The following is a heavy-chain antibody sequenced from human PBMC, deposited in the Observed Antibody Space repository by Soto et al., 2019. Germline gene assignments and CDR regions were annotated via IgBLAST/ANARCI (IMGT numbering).Heavy chain of an antibody. D-gene: IGHD3-10*01. J-gene: IGHJ4*02. V-gene: IGHV3-15*01. CDR2: IKSKTDGGTT. Sequence: GGSLRLSCAASGFTFNNAWMSWVRQAPGKGLEWVGRIKSKTDGGTTDYAAPVKGRFTISRDDSKKTLYLQMNSLKTEDTAVYYCTTDYGSGSYFSDYWGQGTLVTVSS. CDR1: GFTFNNAW. CDR3: TTDYGSGSYFSDY.